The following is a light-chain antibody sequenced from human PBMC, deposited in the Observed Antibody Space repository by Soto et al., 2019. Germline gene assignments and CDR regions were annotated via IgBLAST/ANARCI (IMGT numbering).Light chain of an antibody. CDR2: AAS. CDR3: QQANTFPIT. Sequence: DINMTQSPSTLSASELDRVTITFLASQSIDSWLAWYQQKPGKAPKLLIYAASSLQSGVPSRFSGSGSETDFTLTISSLQPEDFATYFCQQANTFPITFGQGTRLEIK. CDR1: QSIDSW. J-gene: IGKJ5*01. V-gene: IGKV1-12*01.